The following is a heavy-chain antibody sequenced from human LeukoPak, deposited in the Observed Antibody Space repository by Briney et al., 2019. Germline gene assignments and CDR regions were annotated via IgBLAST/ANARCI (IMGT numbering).Heavy chain of an antibody. D-gene: IGHD3-10*02. V-gene: IGHV3-48*03. J-gene: IGHJ6*04. CDR2: ISSSGSTI. Sequence: AGGSLRLSCAASEFTFNSYNMNWVRQAPGKGLEWVSYISSSGSTIYYADSVKGRFTISRDNAKNSLYLQMNSLRAEDTAVYYCAELGITMIGGVWGKGTTVTISS. CDR1: EFTFNSYN. CDR3: AELGITMIGGV.